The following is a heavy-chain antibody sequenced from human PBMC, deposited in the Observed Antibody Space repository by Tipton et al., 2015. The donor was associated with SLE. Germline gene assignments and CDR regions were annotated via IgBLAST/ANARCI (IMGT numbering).Heavy chain of an antibody. Sequence: TLSLTCTVSGDSMSSYYWNWIRQPAGKGLEWIGRIYASGSTNYNPSLNNRVAMSLDTSKKQFSLKLTSVTAADTAVYYCAITMVVGPFDYWGQGTLVAVSS. CDR2: IYASGST. CDR1: GDSMSSYY. D-gene: IGHD3-22*01. V-gene: IGHV4-4*07. CDR3: AITMVVGPFDY. J-gene: IGHJ4*02.